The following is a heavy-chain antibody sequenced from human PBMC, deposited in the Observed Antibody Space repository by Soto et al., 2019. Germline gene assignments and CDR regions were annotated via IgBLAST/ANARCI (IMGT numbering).Heavy chain of an antibody. CDR2: ISGSGGNT. J-gene: IGHJ4*02. CDR3: AKWAAVYSTYYFDD. CDR1: GFTFSSYA. D-gene: IGHD2-15*01. V-gene: IGHV3-23*01. Sequence: EVQLLESGGGLVQPRGSLRLSCAASGFTFSSYAMSWVRQAPGKGLEWVSAISGSGGNTYYADSVKGRFTISRDNSKNTLHLQMNSLRAEDTAVYYCAKWAAVYSTYYFDDWGQGTLVTVSS.